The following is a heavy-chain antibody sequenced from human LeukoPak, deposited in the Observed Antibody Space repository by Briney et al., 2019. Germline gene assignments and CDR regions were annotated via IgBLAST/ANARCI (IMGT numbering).Heavy chain of an antibody. CDR1: EFTFSDYS. V-gene: IGHV3-48*04. D-gene: IGHD1-14*01. CDR3: ARDSRSYSYYYMGV. CDR2: ISGRSTSI. Sequence: GGSLRLSCAASEFTFSDYSMNWVRQAPGKGLEWVSYISGRSTSIYYADSVKGRFTISRDNAKNSLYLQMSSLRAEDTAVYYCARDSRSYSYYYMGVWGKGTTVTVSS. J-gene: IGHJ6*03.